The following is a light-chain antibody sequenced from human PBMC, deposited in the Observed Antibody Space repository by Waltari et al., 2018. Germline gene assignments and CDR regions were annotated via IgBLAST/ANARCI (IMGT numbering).Light chain of an antibody. V-gene: IGKV6-21*01. CDR1: QNIGTD. CDR3: HQSGSLPFT. J-gene: IGKJ3*01. Sequence: ELVLTQSPDFQSATPNAKVTLTCRASQNIGTDLHWYQQKPYQSPNPLIRYASRSFSGVPSRFSGSGSGTTFTLTISSLQAEDAATYYCHQSGSLPFTFGPGTKVDIK. CDR2: YAS.